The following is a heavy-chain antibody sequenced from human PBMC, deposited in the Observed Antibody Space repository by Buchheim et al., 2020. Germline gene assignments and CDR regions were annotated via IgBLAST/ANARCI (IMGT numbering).Heavy chain of an antibody. CDR3: ARDLLYSLNY. CDR2: ISYDGSNK. V-gene: IGHV3-30*04. Sequence: QVQLVESGGGVVQPGRSLRLSCAASGFTFSSYAMHWVRQAPGKGLEWVAVISYDGSNKYYADSVKGRFTISSDNSKNTPYLQMNSLRAEDTAVYYCARDLLYSLNYWGQGTL. CDR1: GFTFSSYA. D-gene: IGHD5-18*01. J-gene: IGHJ4*02.